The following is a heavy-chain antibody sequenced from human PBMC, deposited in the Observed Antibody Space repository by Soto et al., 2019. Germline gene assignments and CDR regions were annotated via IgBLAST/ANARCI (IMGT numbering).Heavy chain of an antibody. V-gene: IGHV5-51*01. D-gene: IGHD3-16*01. CDR2: IFPDDSDT. CDR3: FRGGVTSRTFDY. Sequence: GESLKISCKASGYIVKNYWIGWVRQMPGQGLEWMGIIFPDDSDTRYSPSFQGHVTISVDKSISTAYVQWSSLKASDSAIYYCFRGGVTSRTFDYWGQGTLVTVSS. CDR1: GYIVKNYW. J-gene: IGHJ4*02.